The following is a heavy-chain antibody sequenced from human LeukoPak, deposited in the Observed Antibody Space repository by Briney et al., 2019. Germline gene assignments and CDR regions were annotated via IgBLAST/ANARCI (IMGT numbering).Heavy chain of an antibody. CDR2: IYYSGST. Sequence: SETLSLTCSVSGGSISVYYWSWIRQHPGKGLEWIGYIYYSGSTNYNPSLKSRVTISVDTSNNQFSLRLSSVTAADTAVYYCAREQWLASKTYYYYYYMDVWGKGTTVTISS. CDR1: GGSISVYY. V-gene: IGHV4-59*12. D-gene: IGHD6-19*01. J-gene: IGHJ6*03. CDR3: AREQWLASKTYYYYYYMDV.